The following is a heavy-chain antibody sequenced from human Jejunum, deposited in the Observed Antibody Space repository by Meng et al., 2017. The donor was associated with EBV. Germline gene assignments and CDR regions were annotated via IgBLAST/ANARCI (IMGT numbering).Heavy chain of an antibody. D-gene: IGHD6-19*01. CDR3: AKRETSGWYDL. V-gene: IGHV3-53*01. CDR2: IYSDSTT. Sequence: EVPLVDSGGGFIQPGGSLVLSCAASGFLVSNSYFSWVRQAPGKGLEWVSVIYSDSTTHYADSVKGRFTMSRDNSKSTLFLQMDSLRAEDTAIYYCAKRETSGWYDLWGQGTLVTVSS. J-gene: IGHJ5*01. CDR1: GFLVSNSY.